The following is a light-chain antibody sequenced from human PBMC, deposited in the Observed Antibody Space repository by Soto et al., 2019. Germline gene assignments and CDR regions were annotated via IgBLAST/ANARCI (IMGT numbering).Light chain of an antibody. V-gene: IGKV1-8*01. J-gene: IGKJ1*01. Sequence: AIRMTQSPSSLSASTRDRVTITCRASQGISSYLAWYQQKPGKATKLLIYAASTLQTGVPSRFSGSGSGTDFTLTISCLQSEDFATYYCQQYYSYPRTFGQGTKVEIK. CDR1: QGISSY. CDR3: QQYYSYPRT. CDR2: AAS.